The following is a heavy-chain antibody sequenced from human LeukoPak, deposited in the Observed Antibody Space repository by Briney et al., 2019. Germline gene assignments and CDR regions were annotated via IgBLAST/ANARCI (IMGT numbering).Heavy chain of an antibody. D-gene: IGHD5-12*01. CDR1: GYTLTELS. CDR3: ARDHGVRGYSGYGYEP. CDR2: FDPEDGET. Sequence: ASVKVSCKVSGYTLTELSMHWVRQAPGKGLEWMGGFDPEDGETIYAQKFQGRVTMTRDTSTSTVYMELSSLRSEDTAVYYCARDHGVRGYSGYGYEPWGQGTLVTVSS. V-gene: IGHV1-24*01. J-gene: IGHJ5*02.